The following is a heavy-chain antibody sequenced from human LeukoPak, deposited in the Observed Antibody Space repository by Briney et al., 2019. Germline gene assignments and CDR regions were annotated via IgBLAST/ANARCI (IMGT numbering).Heavy chain of an antibody. Sequence: PGRSLRLSCAASGFTFSSYAMHWVRQAPGKGLEWVAVISYDGSNKYYADSVKGRFTISRDNSRNTLYLQMNSLRAEDTAVYYCAKDGPDGERFNYYDILTGPYYYYYMDVWGKGTTVTISS. CDR3: AKDGPDGERFNYYDILTGPYYYYYMDV. V-gene: IGHV3-30*04. CDR2: ISYDGSNK. D-gene: IGHD3-9*01. CDR1: GFTFSSYA. J-gene: IGHJ6*03.